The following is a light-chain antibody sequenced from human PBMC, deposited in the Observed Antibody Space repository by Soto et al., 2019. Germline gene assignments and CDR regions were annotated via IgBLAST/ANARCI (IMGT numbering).Light chain of an antibody. CDR3: QKCNGAPKT. Sequence: DIPMTQSPSSLSASVGDRVSISCRASQGIESHLAWYQHKPGKVPKLLIYDATTLQSGVTSRFSGSGSGTDFTLTISSLQPEDVATYYCQKCNGAPKTFGQGTKVEIK. CDR1: QGIESH. V-gene: IGKV1-27*01. J-gene: IGKJ1*01. CDR2: DAT.